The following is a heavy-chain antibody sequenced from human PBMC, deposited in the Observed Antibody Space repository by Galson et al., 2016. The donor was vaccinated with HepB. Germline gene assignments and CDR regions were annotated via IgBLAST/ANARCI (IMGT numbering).Heavy chain of an antibody. J-gene: IGHJ6*02. V-gene: IGHV4-59*01. CDR3: ARDQGVGGSKYHYYYGLDV. Sequence: SETLSLTCTVSGGSISSYFWSWIRQPPGKELEWIGYIYNSGSTKYSPSLKSRVTMSLDTSKNQFSLNLSSVTAADTAVYYCARDQGVGGSKYHYYYGLDVWGQGTTVTVSS. CDR1: GGSISSYF. CDR2: IYNSGST. D-gene: IGHD1-26*01.